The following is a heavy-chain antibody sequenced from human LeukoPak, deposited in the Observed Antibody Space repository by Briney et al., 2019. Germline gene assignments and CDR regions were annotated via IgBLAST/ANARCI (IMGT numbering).Heavy chain of an antibody. D-gene: IGHD3-22*01. CDR1: GFSFSSYE. Sequence: GGSLRLSCSASGFSFSSYEMNWVRQAPGKGLEWVSSITSGSSYIYYADSVKGRFTISRDNSKNTLYLQMNSLRAEDTAVYYCAKAERLRYYDSSGYYYAGVVGEFDYWGQGTLVTVSS. CDR3: AKAERLRYYDSSGYYYAGVVGEFDY. CDR2: ITSGSSYI. V-gene: IGHV3-21*04. J-gene: IGHJ4*02.